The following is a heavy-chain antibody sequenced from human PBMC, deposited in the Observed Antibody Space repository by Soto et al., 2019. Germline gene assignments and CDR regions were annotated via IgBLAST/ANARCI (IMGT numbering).Heavy chain of an antibody. CDR2: IYHRGST. D-gene: IGHD3-3*01. Sequence: QVQLQESGPGLVKPSGTLSLTCAVSGGSISSSNWWSWVRQPPGKGLEWIGEIYHRGSTNYNPSLMSRVTISVDKSKNQFSLKVSSVTAADTAVYYCARDYDSAHRGGFDPWGQGTLVTVSS. V-gene: IGHV4-4*02. CDR1: GGSISSSNW. J-gene: IGHJ5*02. CDR3: ARDYDSAHRGGFDP.